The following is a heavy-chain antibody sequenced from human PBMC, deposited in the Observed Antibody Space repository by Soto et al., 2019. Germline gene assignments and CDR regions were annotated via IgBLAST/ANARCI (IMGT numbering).Heavy chain of an antibody. CDR2: MNPNSGNT. D-gene: IGHD3-10*01. V-gene: IGHV1-8*01. CDR1: GYTFTSYD. J-gene: IGHJ4*02. Sequence: ASVKVSCKASGYTFTSYDINWVRQATGQGLEWMGWMNPNSGNTGYAQKFQGRVTMTTDTSTSTAYMELRSLRSDDTAVYYCAREGWFGIFDYWGQGTLVTVSS. CDR3: AREGWFGIFDY.